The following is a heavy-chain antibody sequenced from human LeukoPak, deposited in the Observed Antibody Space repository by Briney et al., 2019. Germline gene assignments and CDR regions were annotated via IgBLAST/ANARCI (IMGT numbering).Heavy chain of an antibody. V-gene: IGHV3-74*03. Sequence: PGGPLSLSCAASGFTFCTHWVNCLRQAPGKAVVGVSHLKNGGSRTTYADSVKRRFTISTDNAKNTLYLQRTSLRAEDTAVYYCVRGYGGNRHPLLDYWGQGTLVTVSS. J-gene: IGHJ4*02. CDR1: GFTFCTHW. CDR2: LKNGGSRT. CDR3: VRGYGGNRHPLLDY. D-gene: IGHD4-23*01.